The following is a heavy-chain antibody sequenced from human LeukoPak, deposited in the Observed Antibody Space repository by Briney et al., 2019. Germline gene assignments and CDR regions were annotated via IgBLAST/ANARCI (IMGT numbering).Heavy chain of an antibody. Sequence: ASVKVSCKASGYTFTSYGISWVRQAPGQGLEWMGWISAYNGNTNYAQKLQGRATMTTDTSTSTAYMELRSLRSDDTAVYYCARDSGGSYYVGAFDIWGQGTMVTVSS. CDR2: ISAYNGNT. D-gene: IGHD1-26*01. CDR1: GYTFTSYG. V-gene: IGHV1-18*01. J-gene: IGHJ3*02. CDR3: ARDSGGSYYVGAFDI.